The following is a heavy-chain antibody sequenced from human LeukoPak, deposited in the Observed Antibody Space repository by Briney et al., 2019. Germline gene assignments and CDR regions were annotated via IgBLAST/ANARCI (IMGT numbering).Heavy chain of an antibody. V-gene: IGHV3-30*02. CDR2: IRFDGSNQ. J-gene: IGHJ4*02. CDR1: GFIFSNYG. D-gene: IGHD3-9*01. CDR3: AREVTILTDY. Sequence: GGSLRLSCVASGFIFSNYGMHWARQAPGKGLEWLAFIRFDGSNQYYADSVKGRFTISRDNAKNSLYLQMNSLRAEDTAVYYCAREVTILTDYWGQGTLVTVSS.